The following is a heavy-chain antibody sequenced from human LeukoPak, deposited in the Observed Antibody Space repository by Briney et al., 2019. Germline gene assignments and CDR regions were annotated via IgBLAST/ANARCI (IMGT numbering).Heavy chain of an antibody. V-gene: IGHV3-23*01. CDR1: GFSFSSYA. J-gene: IGHJ4*02. CDR2: ISGSGGST. Sequence: PGGSLRLSCAASGFSFSSYAMSWVRQAPGKGLEWVSAISGSGGSTYYADSVKGRFTISRDNSKNTLYLQMNSLRAEDTAVYYCAIKSGIPAAIEYWGQRTLVTVSS. D-gene: IGHD2-2*01. CDR3: AIKSGIPAAIEY.